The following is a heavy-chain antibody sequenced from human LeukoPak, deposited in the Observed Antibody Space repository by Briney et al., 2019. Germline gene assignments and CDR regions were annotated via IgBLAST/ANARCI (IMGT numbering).Heavy chain of an antibody. CDR1: GFAFSGFA. V-gene: IGHV3-23*01. CDR2: ISGSGGNT. CDR3: ARGRGGDYVPSRFDY. D-gene: IGHD4-17*01. Sequence: GGSLRLSCSASGFAFSGFAMGSVRQAPGKGLEWVSSISGSGGNTYYTDSVEGRFTISRDNSKNTLYLQMNSLRAEDTALYYCARGRGGDYVPSRFDYWGQGTLVTVSS. J-gene: IGHJ4*02.